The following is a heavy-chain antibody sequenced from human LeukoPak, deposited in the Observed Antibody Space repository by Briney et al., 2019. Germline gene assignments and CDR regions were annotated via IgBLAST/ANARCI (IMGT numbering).Heavy chain of an antibody. J-gene: IGHJ4*02. D-gene: IGHD3-10*01. CDR1: GYPFSTYW. CDR3: TRYTFGARDS. Sequence: PGGSLRLSCVASGYPFSTYWMHWVRQAPGKGLVWVSRINEDGSSTSYAESVRGRFTISRDNAKNTLYLQMNSLRAEDAAVYYCTRYTFGARDSWGQGTLVTVSS. V-gene: IGHV3-74*01. CDR2: INEDGSST.